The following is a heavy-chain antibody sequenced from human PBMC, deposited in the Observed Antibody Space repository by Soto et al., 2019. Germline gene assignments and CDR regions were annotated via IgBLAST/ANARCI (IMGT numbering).Heavy chain of an antibody. V-gene: IGHV4-4*02. CDR1: GGSISSSNW. CDR3: ARWDLITIFGVVIMGGMDV. D-gene: IGHD3-3*01. Sequence: TETLSLTCAVSGGSISSSNWWSWVRQPPGKGLEWIGEIYHSGSTNYNPSLKSRVTISVDKSKNQFSLKLSSVTAADTAVYYCARWDLITIFGVVIMGGMDVWGQGTTVTVSS. CDR2: IYHSGST. J-gene: IGHJ6*02.